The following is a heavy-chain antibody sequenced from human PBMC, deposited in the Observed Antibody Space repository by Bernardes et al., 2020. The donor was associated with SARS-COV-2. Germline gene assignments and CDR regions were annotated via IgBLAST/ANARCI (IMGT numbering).Heavy chain of an antibody. CDR1: GGSISSGGYS. Sequence: SETLSLTCAVSGGSISSGGYSWSWIRQPPGKGLEWIGYIYHSGSTYYNPSLKSRVTISVDRSKNQFSLKLSSVTAADTAVYYCARQYCTNGVCDDAFDIWGQGTMVTVSS. D-gene: IGHD2-8*01. CDR3: ARQYCTNGVCDDAFDI. J-gene: IGHJ3*02. CDR2: IYHSGST. V-gene: IGHV4-30-2*01.